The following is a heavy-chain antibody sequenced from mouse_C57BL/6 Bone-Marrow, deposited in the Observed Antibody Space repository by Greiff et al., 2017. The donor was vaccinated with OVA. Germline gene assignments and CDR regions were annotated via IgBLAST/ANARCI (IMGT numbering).Heavy chain of an antibody. V-gene: IGHV1-80*01. J-gene: IGHJ1*03. Sequence: VQLQQSGAELVKPGASVKISCKASGYAFSSYWMNWVKQRPGKGLEWIGQIYPGDGDTNYNGKFKGKATLTADKSSSTAYMQLSSLTSEDSAVYFCARAPNWDWYFDVWGTGTTVTVSS. CDR2: IYPGDGDT. D-gene: IGHD4-1*01. CDR1: GYAFSSYW. CDR3: ARAPNWDWYFDV.